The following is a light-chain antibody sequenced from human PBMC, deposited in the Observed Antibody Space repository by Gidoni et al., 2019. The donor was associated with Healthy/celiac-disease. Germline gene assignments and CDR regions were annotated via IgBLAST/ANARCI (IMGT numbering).Light chain of an antibody. J-gene: IGLJ2*01. CDR1: KLGDKY. Sequence: SYALTQPPSVSVPPGQTASITCSGDKLGDKYACWYQQKPGQSPVLVIYQDSKRPSGIPERFSGSNSGNTATLTISGTQAMDEADYYCQAWDSSTATVVFGGGTKLTVL. CDR2: QDS. V-gene: IGLV3-1*01. CDR3: QAWDSSTATVV.